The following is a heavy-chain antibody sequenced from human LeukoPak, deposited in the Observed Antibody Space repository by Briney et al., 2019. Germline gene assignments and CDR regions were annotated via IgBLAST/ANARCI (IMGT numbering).Heavy chain of an antibody. V-gene: IGHV3-30*03. CDR1: GFTFSSYG. CDR3: ARDLGY. J-gene: IGHJ4*02. Sequence: GGSLRLSCAASGFTFSSYGMHWVRQAPGKGLEWVAVISYDGSNKYYADSVKGRFTISRDNSKNTLYLQMNSLRAEDTAVYYCARDLGYWGQGTLVTVSS. CDR2: ISYDGSNK.